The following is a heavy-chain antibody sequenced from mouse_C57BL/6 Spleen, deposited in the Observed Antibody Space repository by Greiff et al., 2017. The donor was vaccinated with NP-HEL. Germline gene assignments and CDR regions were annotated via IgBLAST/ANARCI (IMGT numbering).Heavy chain of an antibody. CDR1: GFTFSSYG. CDR2: ISSGGSYT. D-gene: IGHD1-1*01. CDR3: ARHHYYGSSLDY. V-gene: IGHV5-6*01. Sequence: VQLQQSGGDLVKPGGSLKLSCAASGFTFSSYGMSWVRQTPDKRLEWVATISSGGSYTYYPDSVKGRFTISRDNAKNTLYLQMSSLKSEDTAMYYCARHHYYGSSLDYWGQGTTLTVSS. J-gene: IGHJ2*01.